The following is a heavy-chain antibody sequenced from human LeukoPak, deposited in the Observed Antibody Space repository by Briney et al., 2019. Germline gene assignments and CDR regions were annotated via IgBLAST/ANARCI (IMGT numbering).Heavy chain of an antibody. D-gene: IGHD6-19*01. CDR1: GYTFTGYY. Sequence: ASVKVSCKASGYTFTGYYLHWVRQAPGPGHEWKGWINPNSGGTNYAQTFQGRVTMTRDTSISTAYMELSRLRSDDTAVYYCARSGSSSGWYLYYYYYYMDVWGKGTTVTVSS. V-gene: IGHV1-2*02. CDR2: INPNSGGT. CDR3: ARSGSSSGWYLYYYYYYMDV. J-gene: IGHJ6*03.